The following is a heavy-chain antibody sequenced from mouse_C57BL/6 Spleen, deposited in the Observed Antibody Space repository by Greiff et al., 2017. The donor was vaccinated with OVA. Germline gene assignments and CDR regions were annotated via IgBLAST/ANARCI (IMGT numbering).Heavy chain of an antibody. V-gene: IGHV5-4*01. Sequence: EVQLQESGGGLVKPGGSLKLSCAASGFTFSSYAMSWVRQTPEKRLEWVATISDGGSYTYYPDNVKGRFTISRDNAKNNLYLQMSHLKSEDTAMYYCARGYYGSSMDYWGQGTSVTVSS. J-gene: IGHJ4*01. CDR1: GFTFSSYA. D-gene: IGHD1-1*01. CDR3: ARGYYGSSMDY. CDR2: ISDGGSYT.